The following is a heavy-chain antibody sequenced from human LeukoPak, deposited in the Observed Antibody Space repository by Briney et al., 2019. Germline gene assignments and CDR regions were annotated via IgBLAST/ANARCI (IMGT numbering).Heavy chain of an antibody. CDR1: GDSIISSSYY. D-gene: IGHD3-22*01. CDR2: IYYTGNK. V-gene: IGHV4-39*02. Sequence: SETLSLTCTVSGDSIISSSYYWDWIRQPPGKGLEWIGSIYYTGNKYTNPSLEGRVTISIGTSRNHFPLKLRSVTAADTAVYYCARLTLGLYDSSGYFDYWGQGSPVTVSS. J-gene: IGHJ4*02. CDR3: ARLTLGLYDSSGYFDY.